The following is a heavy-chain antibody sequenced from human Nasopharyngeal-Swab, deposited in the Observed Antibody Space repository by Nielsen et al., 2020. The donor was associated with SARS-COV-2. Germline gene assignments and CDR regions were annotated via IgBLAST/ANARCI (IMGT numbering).Heavy chain of an antibody. J-gene: IGHJ4*02. CDR3: AKDVGSGQQLALYYFDY. CDR2: ISGSGGST. CDR1: GFTFGSYA. V-gene: IGHV3-23*01. Sequence: GESLKISCAASGFTFGSYAMSWVRQAPGKGLEWVSAISGSGGSTYYADSVKGRFTISRDNSKNTLYLQMNSLRAEDTAVYYCAKDVGSGQQLALYYFDYWGQGTLVTVSS. D-gene: IGHD6-13*01.